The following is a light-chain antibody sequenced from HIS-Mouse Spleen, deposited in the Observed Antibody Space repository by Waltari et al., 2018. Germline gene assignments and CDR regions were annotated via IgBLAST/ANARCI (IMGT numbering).Light chain of an antibody. V-gene: IGLV3-1*01. CDR2: QDS. CDR1: KLGDKY. J-gene: IGLJ2*01. Sequence: SYELTQPPSVSVSPGQTASITCSGAKLGDKYACWYQQQPGQSPVLVLYQDSKRPSGIPERFSGSNSGNTATLTISGTQAMDEADYYCQAWDSSTVVFGGGTKLTVL. CDR3: QAWDSSTVV.